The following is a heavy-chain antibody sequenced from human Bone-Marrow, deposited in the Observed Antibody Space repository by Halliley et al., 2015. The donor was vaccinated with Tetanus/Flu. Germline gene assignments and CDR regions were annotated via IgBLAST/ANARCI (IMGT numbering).Heavy chain of an antibody. CDR1: GGSITDYY. D-gene: IGHD4-4*01. V-gene: IGHV4-59*01. CDR2: VYDDGTT. J-gene: IGHJ5*02. CDR3: ARDYSNFVH. Sequence: TLSLTCTVSGGSITDYYWSWIRQSPGKRLEWIGSVYDDGTTYIHPSLKSRVTISVDRSQNQFSLDLRSLTDADTAVYYCARDYSNFVHWGQGTLVTVSS.